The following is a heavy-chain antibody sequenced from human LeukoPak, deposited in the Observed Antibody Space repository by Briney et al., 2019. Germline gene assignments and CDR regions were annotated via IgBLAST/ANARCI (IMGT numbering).Heavy chain of an antibody. V-gene: IGHV5-51*01. D-gene: IGHD2-2*01. CDR2: IYPGDSDT. CDR1: GYSFTSYW. Sequence: GESLKISCKGSGYSFTSYWIGWVRQMPGKGLEWMGMIYPGDSDTRHSPSFQGQVTISADKSISTAYLQWSSLKASDTAMYYRPRHPLVPAANHAFDIWGQGTMVTVSS. CDR3: PRHPLVPAANHAFDI. J-gene: IGHJ3*02.